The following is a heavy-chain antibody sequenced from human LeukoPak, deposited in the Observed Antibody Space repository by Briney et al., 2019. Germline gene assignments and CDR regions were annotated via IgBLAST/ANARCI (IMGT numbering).Heavy chain of an antibody. J-gene: IGHJ3*02. Sequence: SETLSLTCTVSGYSISSGYYWGWIRQPPGKGLEWIGSIYHSGRTYYNPSLKRRVTISVDTSKNQFSLKLSSVTAADTAVYYCARWLERDAFDIWGQGTMVTVSS. CDR1: GYSISSGYY. CDR3: ARWLERDAFDI. CDR2: IYHSGRT. D-gene: IGHD1-1*01. V-gene: IGHV4-38-2*02.